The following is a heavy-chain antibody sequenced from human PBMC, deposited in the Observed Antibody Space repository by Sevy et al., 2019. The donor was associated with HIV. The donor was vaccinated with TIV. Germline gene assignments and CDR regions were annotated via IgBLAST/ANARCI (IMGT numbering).Heavy chain of an antibody. J-gene: IGHJ3*02. Sequence: ASVKVSCKASGYTFTSYDINWVRQATGQGLEWMGWMNPNGGNKGYAQKFQGRVTMTRNTSISTAYMGLSSLRSEDKAVYYCGGSGAGGVGGVQAFDIWGQGTMVTVSS. CDR2: MNPNGGNK. CDR1: GYTFTSYD. D-gene: IGHD3-16*01. V-gene: IGHV1-8*01. CDR3: GGSGAGGVGGVQAFDI.